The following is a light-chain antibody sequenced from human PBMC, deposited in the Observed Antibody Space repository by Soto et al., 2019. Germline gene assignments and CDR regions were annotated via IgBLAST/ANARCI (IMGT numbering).Light chain of an antibody. CDR2: GAS. J-gene: IGKJ1*01. CDR3: QHYNSYSEA. Sequence: EIVFTASPVTVVLSPGXRATLSCRASQSVSSNYLAWYQQKPGQAPRLLIYGASSRATGIPDRFSGSGSGTEFTLTISSLQPDDFATYYCQHYNSYSEAFGQGTKVDIK. CDR1: QSVSSNY. V-gene: IGKV3-20*01.